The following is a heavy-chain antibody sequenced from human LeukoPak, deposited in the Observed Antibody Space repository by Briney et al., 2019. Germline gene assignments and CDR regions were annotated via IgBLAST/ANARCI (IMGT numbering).Heavy chain of an antibody. CDR2: IIPILGIA. CDR1: GGTFSSYA. D-gene: IGHD6-13*01. Sequence: SVTVSCKASGGTFSSYAISWVRQAPGQGLEWVGRIIPILGIANYAQKFQSGVTITSDKTTSTAYKELSSLRSEDTAVYYCLTGYSSSWLDYWGQGTLVTVSS. J-gene: IGHJ4*02. CDR3: LTGYSSSWLDY. V-gene: IGHV1-69*04.